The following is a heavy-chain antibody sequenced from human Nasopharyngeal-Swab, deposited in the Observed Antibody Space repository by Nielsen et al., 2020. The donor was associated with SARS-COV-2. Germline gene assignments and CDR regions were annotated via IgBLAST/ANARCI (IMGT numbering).Heavy chain of an antibody. D-gene: IGHD4-17*01. J-gene: IGHJ4*02. CDR1: GFTFRSFG. CDR3: ARDAPAHYGAFY. CDR2: IAQDASNE. Sequence: GESLKISCAASGFTFRSFGMHLVRQAPGKGPEWVALIAQDASNEYYGDSVKGRFSISRDSSKNTLYLQMDSLRGEDTAVYYCARDAPAHYGAFYWGRGTLVTVSS. V-gene: IGHV3-30*03.